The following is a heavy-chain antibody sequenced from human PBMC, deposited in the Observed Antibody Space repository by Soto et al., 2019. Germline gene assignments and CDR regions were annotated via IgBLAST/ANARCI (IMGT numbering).Heavy chain of an antibody. D-gene: IGHD4-17*01. CDR2: IDPSDSYT. CDR3: ASHDYGDYFDY. V-gene: IGHV5-10-1*01. J-gene: IGHJ4*02. CDR1: GYSFTSYW. Sequence: GASLKISCKGSGYSFTSYWISWVRQMPGKGLEWMGRIDPSDSYTNYSPSFQGHVTISADKSISTAYLQWSSLKASDTAMYYCASHDYGDYFDYWGQGTLVTVSS.